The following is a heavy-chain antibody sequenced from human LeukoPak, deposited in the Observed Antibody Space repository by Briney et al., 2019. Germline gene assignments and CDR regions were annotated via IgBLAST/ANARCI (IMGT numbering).Heavy chain of an antibody. J-gene: IGHJ2*01. CDR3: ARGSPSYAQWHFDL. Sequence: ASVKVSCKASGYTITDYYLHWVRQAPGQGLEWMGWIIPNTGGTNYAQKFQDWVTMSSDTFISTAYMELSSLRSDDTAVYYCARGSPSYAQWHFDLWGRGTLVTVSS. CDR2: IIPNTGGT. CDR1: GYTITDYY. V-gene: IGHV1-2*04. D-gene: IGHD2/OR15-2a*01.